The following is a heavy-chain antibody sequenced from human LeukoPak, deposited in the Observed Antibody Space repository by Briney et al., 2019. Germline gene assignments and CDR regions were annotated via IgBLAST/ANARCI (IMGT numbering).Heavy chain of an antibody. CDR3: ARVVVAATGGFDP. V-gene: IGHV3-21*01. J-gene: IGHJ5*02. CDR2: ISSSSSYI. CDR1: GFTFSSYS. Sequence: GGSLRLSCAASGFTFSSYSMNWVRQAPGLGLEWVSSISSSSSYIYYADSVKGRFTISRDNAKNSLYLQMNSLRAEDTAVYYCARVVVAATGGFDPWGQGTLVTVSS. D-gene: IGHD2-15*01.